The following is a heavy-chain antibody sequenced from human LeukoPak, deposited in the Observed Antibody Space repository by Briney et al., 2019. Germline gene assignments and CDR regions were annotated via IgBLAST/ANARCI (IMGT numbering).Heavy chain of an antibody. V-gene: IGHV1-69*04. CDR2: IIPTLGIA. Sequence: SVKVSCKASGGTFSSYAISWVRQAPGQGLEWMGRIIPTLGIANYAQKFQGRVTITADKSTSTAYMELSSLRSEDTAVYYCARAVWFGELLGSWGVDYWGQGTLVTVSS. J-gene: IGHJ4*02. CDR3: ARAVWFGELLGSWGVDY. D-gene: IGHD3-10*01. CDR1: GGTFSSYA.